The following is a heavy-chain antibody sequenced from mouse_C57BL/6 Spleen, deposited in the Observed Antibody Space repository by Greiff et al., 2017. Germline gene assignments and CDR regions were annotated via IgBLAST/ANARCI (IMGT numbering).Heavy chain of an antibody. V-gene: IGHV3-6*01. D-gene: IGHD2-14*01. J-gene: IGHJ1*03. CDR2: ISYDGSN. CDR1: GYSITSGYY. CDR3: ARKRYDGYFDV. Sequence: EVKLLESGPGLVKPSQSLSLTCSVTGYSITSGYYWNWIRQFPGNKLEWMGYISYDGSNNYNPSLKNRISITRDTSKNQFFLKLNSVTTEDTATYYCARKRYDGYFDVWGTGTTVTVSS.